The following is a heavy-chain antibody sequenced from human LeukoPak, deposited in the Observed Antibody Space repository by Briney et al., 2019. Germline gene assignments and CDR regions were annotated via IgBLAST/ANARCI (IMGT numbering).Heavy chain of an antibody. CDR3: ARDLVVVVAATRSSGWFDP. V-gene: IGHV1-18*01. D-gene: IGHD2-15*01. CDR2: ISAYNGNT. Sequence: GASVKVSCKASGYTFTSYGISWVRQAPGQGLEWMGWISAYNGNTHYAQKFQGRVTMTRDTSISTAYMELSRLRSDDTAVYYCARDLVVVVAATRSSGWFDPWGQGTLVTVSS. J-gene: IGHJ5*02. CDR1: GYTFTSYG.